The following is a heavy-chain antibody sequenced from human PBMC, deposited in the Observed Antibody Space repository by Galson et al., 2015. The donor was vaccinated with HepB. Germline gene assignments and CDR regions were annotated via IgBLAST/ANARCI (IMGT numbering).Heavy chain of an antibody. CDR3: ARVLRGGSAFDI. V-gene: IGHV1-18*01. Sequence: SVKVSCKASGYTFSNYGITWVRQAPGQGLEWMGWISGYNGNTNYAQKLQGRVTMTTDTSTTTAYMELRSLRSDDTAVYYCARVLRGGSAFDIWGQGTMVTVSS. CDR1: GYTFSNYG. D-gene: IGHD3-16*01. J-gene: IGHJ3*02. CDR2: ISGYNGNT.